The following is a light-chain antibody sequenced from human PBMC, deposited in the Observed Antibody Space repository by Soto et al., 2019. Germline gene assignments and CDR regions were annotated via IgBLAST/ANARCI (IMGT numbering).Light chain of an antibody. CDR1: QSVSTTY. CDR3: QQYGNSPPYS. V-gene: IGKV3-20*01. Sequence: EIVLTQSPGSLSLSPGEGATLSCRASQSVSTTYLAWYQLKPGQAPRLVIYATSSRAAGIPDRFRGSGSGTEFTLTISSLEPEDGGVYFCQQYGNSPPYSFGQGTKLEIK. J-gene: IGKJ2*03. CDR2: ATS.